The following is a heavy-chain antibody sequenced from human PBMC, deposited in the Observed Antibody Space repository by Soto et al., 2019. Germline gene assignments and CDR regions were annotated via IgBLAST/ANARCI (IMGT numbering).Heavy chain of an antibody. J-gene: IGHJ4*02. D-gene: IGHD4-17*01. Sequence: PSETLSLTYNVSGDSISSRGYYCSWIRQFPGKGLEWIGYISYSESTDYNPSLKSRVTISADTSKNQFSLKLSSVTAADTAVYYCAGGNDYAKIGYWGQGAQVTVSS. V-gene: IGHV4-31*03. CDR1: GDSISSRGYY. CDR2: ISYSEST. CDR3: AGGNDYAKIGY.